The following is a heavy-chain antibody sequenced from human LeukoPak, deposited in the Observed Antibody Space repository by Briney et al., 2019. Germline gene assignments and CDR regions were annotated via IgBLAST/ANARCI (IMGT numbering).Heavy chain of an antibody. CDR3: TTDRRYCSGGSCYPYYFDY. D-gene: IGHD2-15*01. J-gene: IGHJ4*02. V-gene: IGHV3-15*01. CDR2: IKSKADGGTT. Sequence: GGSLRLSCAASGFTFSNAWMSWVRQAPGRGREWVGRIKSKADGGTTDYAAPVKGRFTISRDDSKNTLYLQMNSLKTEDTAVYYCTTDRRYCSGGSCYPYYFDYWGQGTLVTVSS. CDR1: GFTFSNAW.